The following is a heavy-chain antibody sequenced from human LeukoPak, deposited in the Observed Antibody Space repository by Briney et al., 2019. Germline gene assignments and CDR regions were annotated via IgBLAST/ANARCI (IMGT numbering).Heavy chain of an antibody. CDR1: GGSISSYY. CDR2: IYYSGRT. J-gene: IGHJ3*02. CDR3: ARDPGIAVAGSDAFDI. D-gene: IGHD6-19*01. Sequence: SETLSLTCTVSGGSISSYYWSWIRQPPGKGLEWIGYIYYSGRTNYNPSLKSRATISVDTSKNQFSLKLSSVTAADTAVYYCARDPGIAVAGSDAFDIWGQGTMVTVSS. V-gene: IGHV4-59*01.